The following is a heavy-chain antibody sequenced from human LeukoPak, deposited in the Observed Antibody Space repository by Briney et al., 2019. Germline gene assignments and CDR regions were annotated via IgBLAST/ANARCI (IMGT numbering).Heavy chain of an antibody. Sequence: PGRSLRLSCSASGFTFGDYGMSWVRQAPGKGLEWVVSIRRKDYGGTEQYAASVKGRFTISRDDSKNVAYLQMNSLKTEDTAIYYCTRDKVTVTTGDTNGFDMWGQGTMVTVSS. J-gene: IGHJ3*02. CDR2: IRRKDYGGTE. CDR3: TRDKVTVTTGDTNGFDM. D-gene: IGHD4-17*01. V-gene: IGHV3-49*04. CDR1: GFTFGDYG.